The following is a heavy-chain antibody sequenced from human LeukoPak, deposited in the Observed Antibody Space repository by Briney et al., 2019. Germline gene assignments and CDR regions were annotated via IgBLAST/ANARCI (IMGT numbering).Heavy chain of an antibody. Sequence: GGSLRLSCAASGFTFDDYAMHWVRQAPGKGLEWVSGISWNSGSIGYADSVKGRFTISRDNSKNTLYLQMNSLRAEDTAVYYCAKAGVPYWYFDLWGRGTLVTVSS. CDR3: AKAGVPYWYFDL. J-gene: IGHJ2*01. V-gene: IGHV3-9*01. CDR1: GFTFDDYA. D-gene: IGHD2-8*01. CDR2: ISWNSGSI.